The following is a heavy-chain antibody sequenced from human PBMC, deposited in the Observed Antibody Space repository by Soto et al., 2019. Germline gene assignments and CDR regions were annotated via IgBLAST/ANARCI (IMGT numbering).Heavy chain of an antibody. Sequence: EVQLVESGGGLVQPGGSLRLSCAASGFPFSSYWINWVRQAPGKGLEWVANIKQDGSEKYYVDCVKGRFTISRDNAKNSLYLEMNSLRAEDTAVYYCAGVSFMSHWGQGPLVTVSS. D-gene: IGHD3-10*02. CDR3: AGVSFMSH. V-gene: IGHV3-7*04. CDR1: GFPFSSYW. CDR2: IKQDGSEK. J-gene: IGHJ4*02.